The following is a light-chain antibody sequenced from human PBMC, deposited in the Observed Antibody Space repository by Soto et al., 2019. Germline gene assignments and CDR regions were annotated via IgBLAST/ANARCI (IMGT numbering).Light chain of an antibody. CDR3: MQRIEFPT. CDR2: TIS. J-gene: IGKJ3*01. Sequence: DIVMTQTPLSLPVTPGEPASISCRSSQSLLDSDDGNTYLDWYLQKPGQSPQLLIYTISYRASGVPDRFTGSGSGTDFTLKISRVEAENVGVYCCMQRIEFPTFGPGTKVDIK. CDR1: QSLLDSDDGNTY. V-gene: IGKV2-40*01.